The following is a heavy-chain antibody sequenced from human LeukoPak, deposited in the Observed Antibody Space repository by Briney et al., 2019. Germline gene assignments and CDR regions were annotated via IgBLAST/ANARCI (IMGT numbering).Heavy chain of an antibody. Sequence: LSGGSLRLSCAASGFTVSSNYMSWVRQAPGKGLEWVSVIYSGGSTYYADSVKGRFTISRDNAKNSLYLQMNSLRAEDTAVYYCAREASPGRFLEWLVDRYYGMDVWGQGTTVTVSS. CDR1: GFTVSSNY. CDR3: AREASPGRFLEWLVDRYYGMDV. V-gene: IGHV3-53*01. J-gene: IGHJ6*02. CDR2: IYSGGST. D-gene: IGHD3-3*01.